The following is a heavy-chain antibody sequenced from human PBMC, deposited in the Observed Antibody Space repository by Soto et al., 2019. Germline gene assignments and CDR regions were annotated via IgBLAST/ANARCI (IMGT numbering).Heavy chain of an antibody. D-gene: IGHD7-27*01. Sequence: SETLSLTCTVSGYSISSGYYWGWIRQPPGKGLEWIGSIYHSGSTYYNPSLKSRVTISVDTSKNQFSLKLSSVTAADTAVYYCAREGLGSPSLLDYWGQGTLVTVSS. J-gene: IGHJ4*02. CDR1: GYSISSGYY. CDR3: AREGLGSPSLLDY. CDR2: IYHSGST. V-gene: IGHV4-38-2*02.